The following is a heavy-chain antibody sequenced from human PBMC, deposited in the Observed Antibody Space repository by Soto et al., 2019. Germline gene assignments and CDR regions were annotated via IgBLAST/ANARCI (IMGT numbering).Heavy chain of an antibody. Sequence: QVQLVESGGGVVQPGRSLRLSCAASGFTFSYHALNWVRQAPGKGLEWVAVISYDGYNKYIAESVKGRFTISRDNSKNTVSLQMNSLRAEDTAIYFCARGTTTSAFSAMDVWGQGTTVTVSS. J-gene: IGHJ6*02. CDR3: ARGTTTSAFSAMDV. D-gene: IGHD1-1*01. CDR2: ISYDGYNK. V-gene: IGHV3-30-3*01. CDR1: GFTFSYHA.